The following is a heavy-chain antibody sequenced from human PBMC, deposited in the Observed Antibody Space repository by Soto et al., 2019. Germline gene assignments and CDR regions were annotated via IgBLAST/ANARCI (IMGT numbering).Heavy chain of an antibody. CDR1: GGSISSSNW. CDR3: ATHRGYSYGYSTAFDY. CDR2: LSHSGST. V-gene: IGHV4-4*02. D-gene: IGHD5-18*01. Sequence: PSETLSLTCAVSGGSISSSNWWSWVRQPPGRGLGWIGELSHSGSTNYNPSLKRRVTISVDKSKNQFSLKLSSVTAADTAVYYCATHRGYSYGYSTAFDYWGQGTLVTVSS. J-gene: IGHJ4*02.